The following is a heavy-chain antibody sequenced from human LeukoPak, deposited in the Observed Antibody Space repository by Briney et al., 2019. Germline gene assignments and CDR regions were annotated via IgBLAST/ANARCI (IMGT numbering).Heavy chain of an antibody. J-gene: IGHJ3*02. D-gene: IGHD1-26*01. V-gene: IGHV4-39*07. CDR1: GGSISSSSYY. CDR2: IDYSGNT. Sequence: SESLSLTCTVSGGSISSSSYYWGWIRQPPGKGLEWIGNIDYSGNTCYNPSLKSRVTVSVDTSKNQFSLKVSSVTAADTAVYYCARGNMEWELLYSAFDIWGQGTMVTVSS. CDR3: ARGNMEWELLYSAFDI.